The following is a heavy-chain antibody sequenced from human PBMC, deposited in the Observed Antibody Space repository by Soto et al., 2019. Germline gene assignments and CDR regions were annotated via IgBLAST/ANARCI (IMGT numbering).Heavy chain of an antibody. V-gene: IGHV1-18*01. J-gene: IGHJ4*02. D-gene: IGHD4-17*01. CDR3: ARDGYGGNSVDF. Sequence: QVQLVQSGPEVKKPGASVKVSCKASGYSFTRYGFSWVRQAPGQGLEWMGWISPYNGVKQFSQKIQDRFAMTTDTSTSTATMELRSLRSDDPAVYYCARDGYGGNSVDFWGQGTLVTVSS. CDR1: GYSFTRYG. CDR2: ISPYNGVK.